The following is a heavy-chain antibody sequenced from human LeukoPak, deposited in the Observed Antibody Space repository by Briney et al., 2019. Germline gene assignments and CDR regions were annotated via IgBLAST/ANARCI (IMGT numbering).Heavy chain of an antibody. V-gene: IGHV3-21*01. CDR1: GFTFSSYA. CDR3: ARDRVTIFGVVRLDMDV. Sequence: GGSLRLSCAASGFTFSSYAMSWVRQAPGKGLEWVSSISSSSSYIYYADSVKGRFTISRDNAKNSLYLQMNSLRAEDTAVCYCARDRVTIFGVVRLDMDVWGKGTTVTVSS. CDR2: ISSSSSYI. J-gene: IGHJ6*03. D-gene: IGHD3-3*01.